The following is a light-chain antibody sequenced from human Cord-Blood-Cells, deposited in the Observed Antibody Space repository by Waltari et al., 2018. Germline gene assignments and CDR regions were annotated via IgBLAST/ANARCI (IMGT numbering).Light chain of an antibody. Sequence: QSALTQPASVSGSPGQSITIPCTGTSSDVGGYNYVSWSQQHPGKAPKLMIYEVSNRPSGVSNRFSGSKSGNTASLTISGLQAEDEADYYCSSYTSSSTPYVVFGGGTKLTVL. CDR1: SSDVGGYNY. CDR2: EVS. CDR3: SSYTSSSTPYVV. V-gene: IGLV2-14*01. J-gene: IGLJ2*01.